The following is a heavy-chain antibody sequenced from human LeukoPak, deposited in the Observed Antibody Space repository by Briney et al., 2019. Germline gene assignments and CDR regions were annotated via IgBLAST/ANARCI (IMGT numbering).Heavy chain of an antibody. Sequence: GGSLRLSCVASGFTFSTYAMSWVRQAPGKGLEWVSSISGSGGSTYYADSVKGQFTMSRDNSKNTLYLQMNSLRAEDTAVYYCAKTESSSYFYTYFNYWGQGTLVTVSS. D-gene: IGHD3-22*01. V-gene: IGHV3-23*01. CDR1: GFTFSTYA. CDR2: ISGSGGST. CDR3: AKTESSSYFYTYFNY. J-gene: IGHJ4*02.